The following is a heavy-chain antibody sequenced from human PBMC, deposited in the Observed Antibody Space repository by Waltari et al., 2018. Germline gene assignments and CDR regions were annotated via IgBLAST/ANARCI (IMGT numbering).Heavy chain of an antibody. J-gene: IGHJ4*02. CDR2: IHYSGST. Sequence: QVQVQESGPGLVKPSETLSLTCTVSADSISTYYWSWIRHSPGKGLEWIGYIHYSGSTSYNPSLESRVSMSVDTSRSQFSLKVTSVTVADTAVYYCAAFRGYSFKYYFDDWGQGALVTVSS. D-gene: IGHD5-18*01. CDR1: ADSISTYY. V-gene: IGHV4-59*03. CDR3: AAFRGYSFKYYFDD.